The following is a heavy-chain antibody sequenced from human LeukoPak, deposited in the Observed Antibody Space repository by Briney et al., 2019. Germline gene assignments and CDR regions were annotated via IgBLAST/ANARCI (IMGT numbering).Heavy chain of an antibody. V-gene: IGHV3-23*01. CDR2: ISGSGGST. D-gene: IGHD6-19*01. CDR1: GFTFSSYA. Sequence: GGSLRLSCAASGFTFSSYAMSWVRQSPGKGLEWVSAISGSGGSTYYADSVKGRFTISRDNSKNTLYLQMNSLRAEDTAVYYCAKVGSGWYYFDYWGQGTLVTVSS. CDR3: AKVGSGWYYFDY. J-gene: IGHJ4*02.